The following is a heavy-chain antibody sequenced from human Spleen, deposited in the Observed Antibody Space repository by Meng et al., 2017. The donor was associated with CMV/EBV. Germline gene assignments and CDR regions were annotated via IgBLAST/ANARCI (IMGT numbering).Heavy chain of an antibody. D-gene: IGHD4-23*01. Sequence: GESLKISCAASGFTFSSYGIHWVRQAPGKGLEWVAVIWYDGSNKYYADSVKGRFTISRDNSKNTLYLQMNSLRAEDTAVYYCAKDRPPFTVVASMDVWGQGTTVTVSS. V-gene: IGHV3-33*06. J-gene: IGHJ6*02. CDR1: GFTFSSYG. CDR2: IWYDGSNK. CDR3: AKDRPPFTVVASMDV.